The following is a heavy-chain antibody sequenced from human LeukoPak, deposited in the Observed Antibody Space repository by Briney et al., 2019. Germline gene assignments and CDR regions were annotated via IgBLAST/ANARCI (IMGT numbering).Heavy chain of an antibody. V-gene: IGHV3-48*03. D-gene: IGHD5-18*01. CDR1: GITFSSYE. CDR3: ARGFRDTVMFLDY. J-gene: IGHJ4*02. CDR2: ISSSGSTM. Sequence: GGSLRLSCAASGITFSSYEMNWVRQAPGKGLEWVSCISSSGSTMYYADSVKGRFTISRDNAKNSLYLQMNSLRVEDTAVYYCARGFRDTVMFLDYWGQGTLVTVSS.